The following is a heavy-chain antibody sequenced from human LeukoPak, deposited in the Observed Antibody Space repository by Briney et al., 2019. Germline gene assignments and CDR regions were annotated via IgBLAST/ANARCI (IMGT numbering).Heavy chain of an antibody. CDR1: GGSISSSNYY. D-gene: IGHD2-21*01. J-gene: IGHJ4*02. CDR2: IYYSGST. Sequence: PSETLSLTCTVSGGSISSSNYYWGWIRQPPGKGLEWIGYIYYSGSTYYNPSLKSRVTISVDTSKNQFSLKLSSVTAADTAVYYCARVPLYCGGDCLYFDYWGQGTLVTVSS. CDR3: ARVPLYCGGDCLYFDY. V-gene: IGHV4-30-4*08.